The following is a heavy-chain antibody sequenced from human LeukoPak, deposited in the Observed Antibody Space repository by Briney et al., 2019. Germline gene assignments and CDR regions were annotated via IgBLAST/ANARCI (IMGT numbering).Heavy chain of an antibody. CDR1: GGSINNYY. CDR3: ARGDGDYGWFDP. J-gene: IGHJ5*02. CDR2: IYDSGST. V-gene: IGHV4-59*12. Sequence: PSETLSLTCAVSGGSINNYYWSWIRQPPGKGLEWIGYIYDSGSTNYNPSLKSRVTTSLDTSKNQFSLKLSSVTAADTAVYYCARGDGDYGWFDPWGQGTLVTVSS. D-gene: IGHD4-17*01.